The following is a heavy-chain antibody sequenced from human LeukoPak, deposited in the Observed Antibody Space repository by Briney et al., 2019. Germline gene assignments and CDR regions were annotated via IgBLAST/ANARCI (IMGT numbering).Heavy chain of an antibody. J-gene: IGHJ3*02. CDR3: AREWLYDAFDI. D-gene: IGHD3-22*01. CDR2: ISYDGSNK. V-gene: IGHV3-30*04. Sequence: GGSLRLSCAASGFTFSRYAMHWVRQAPGKGLEWVAVISYDGSNKYYADSVKGRFTISRDNSKNTLYLQMNSLRAEDTAVYYCAREWLYDAFDIWGQGTMVTVSS. CDR1: GFTFSRYA.